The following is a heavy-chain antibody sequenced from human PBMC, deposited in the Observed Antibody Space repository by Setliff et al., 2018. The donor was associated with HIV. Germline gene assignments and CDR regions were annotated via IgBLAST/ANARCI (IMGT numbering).Heavy chain of an antibody. J-gene: IGHJ4*02. CDR3: GRGNWYRKGHYFDS. CDR2: TKGGAYGGTT. CDR1: GFTLGDYV. V-gene: IGHV3-49*04. D-gene: IGHD6-13*01. Sequence: GGSLRLSCTVSGFTLGDYVLIWVRQAPGKGLEWVSLTKGGAYGGTTEYAASVQGRFTISSDDSENIAYLQMNSLNTDDTAVYYCGRGNWYRKGHYFDSWGQGTLVTVSS.